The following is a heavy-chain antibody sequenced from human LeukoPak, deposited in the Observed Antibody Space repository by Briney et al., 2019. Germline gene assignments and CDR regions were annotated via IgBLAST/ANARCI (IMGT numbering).Heavy chain of an antibody. CDR1: GFTVSSNY. J-gene: IGHJ6*03. CDR2: IYSGGTT. V-gene: IGHV3-53*01. Sequence: GGSLRLSCAASGFTVSSNYMSRFRQAPGKGLEWVSGIYSGGTTYYTDSAKGRFSISRDKSKNTLYLQMNSLRAEDTAVYYCARASAARPSAPPYYYYYYMDVWGKGTTVTVSS. CDR3: ARASAARPSAPPYYYYYYMDV. D-gene: IGHD6-6*01.